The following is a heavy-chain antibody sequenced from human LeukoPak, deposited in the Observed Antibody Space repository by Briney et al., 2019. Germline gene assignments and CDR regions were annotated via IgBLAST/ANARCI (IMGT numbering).Heavy chain of an antibody. CDR3: VRESEYYFDHSASFDY. Sequence: GRSLRLSCAASGFTFTAYLIHWVRQAPGKGLEWVAVMSSDGNAMFYADSVKGRFAISRDNSKNTLYLQMNSLRAEDTAVYYCVRESEYYFDHSASFDYWGQGTLVTVSS. CDR2: MSSDGNAM. CDR1: GFTFTAYL. V-gene: IGHV3-30*09. D-gene: IGHD3-22*01. J-gene: IGHJ4*02.